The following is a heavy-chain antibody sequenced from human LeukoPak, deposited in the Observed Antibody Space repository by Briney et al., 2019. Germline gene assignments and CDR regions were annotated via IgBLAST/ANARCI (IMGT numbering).Heavy chain of an antibody. CDR1: GFTVSSNY. D-gene: IGHD3-10*01. V-gene: IGHV3-53*01. Sequence: PGGSLRLSCAASGFTVSSNYMSWVRQAPGKGLEWVSVIYSGGSTYYADSVKGRFTISRDNSKNTLYLQMNSLRAEDTAVYYCARHDETYYYGSGSYYRPLDYWGQGTLVTVSS. J-gene: IGHJ4*02. CDR3: ARHDETYYYGSGSYYRPLDY. CDR2: IYSGGST.